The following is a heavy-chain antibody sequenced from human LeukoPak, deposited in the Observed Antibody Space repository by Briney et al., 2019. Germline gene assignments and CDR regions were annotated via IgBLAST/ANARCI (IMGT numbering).Heavy chain of an antibody. Sequence: GGSLRLSCAASGFTFSSYAMSWVRQAPGKGLEWVSAISGSGGSTYYADSVKGRLTISRDNSKNTLYLQMNSLRAEDTAVYYCAKDFPITYYYDSSGYSWGQGTLVTVSS. D-gene: IGHD3-22*01. V-gene: IGHV3-23*01. CDR3: AKDFPITYYYDSSGYS. CDR1: GFTFSSYA. J-gene: IGHJ4*02. CDR2: ISGSGGST.